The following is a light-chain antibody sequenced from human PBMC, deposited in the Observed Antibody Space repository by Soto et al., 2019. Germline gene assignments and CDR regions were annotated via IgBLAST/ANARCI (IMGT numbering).Light chain of an antibody. V-gene: IGKV3D-20*01. J-gene: IGKJ5*01. CDR3: QQYGSSPIT. Sequence: EIVLTQSPATLSLSPGERATLSCGANQSVSARYLAWYQQKPGLAPRLLIYDASSRATGIPDRFSGSGSGTDFTLTITRLEPEDFAVYFCQQYGSSPITFGQGTRLEIK. CDR2: DAS. CDR1: QSVSARY.